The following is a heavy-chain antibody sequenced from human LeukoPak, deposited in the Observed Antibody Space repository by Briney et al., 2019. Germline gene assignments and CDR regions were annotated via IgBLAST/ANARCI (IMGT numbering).Heavy chain of an antibody. CDR2: IIPILGIA. D-gene: IGHD4-17*01. Sequence: ASVKVSCKASGYTFTSYDINWMRQATGQGLEWMGRIIPILGIANYAQKFQGRVTITADKSTSTAYMELSSLRSEDTAVYYCAREGVDFRLPDYWGQGTLVTVSS. V-gene: IGHV1-69*04. CDR3: AREGVDFRLPDY. CDR1: GYTFTSYD. J-gene: IGHJ4*02.